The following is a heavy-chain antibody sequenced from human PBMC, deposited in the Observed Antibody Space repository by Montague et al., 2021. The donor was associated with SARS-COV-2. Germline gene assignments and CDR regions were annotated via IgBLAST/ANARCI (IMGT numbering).Heavy chain of an antibody. V-gene: IGHV4-39*01. J-gene: IGHJ4*02. CDR3: VATYNGNWYYFDS. Sequence: SETLSLTCSVSGGSFSSGDSYWGRLRQAPGKGLEWIGDLHYAGSAYYNPSLRSRVTISADTSKNQFSLKLNSVTAADTAVYYCVATYNGNWYYFDSWGQGTLVTVSS. D-gene: IGHD6-13*01. CDR2: LHYAGSA. CDR1: GGSFSSGDSY.